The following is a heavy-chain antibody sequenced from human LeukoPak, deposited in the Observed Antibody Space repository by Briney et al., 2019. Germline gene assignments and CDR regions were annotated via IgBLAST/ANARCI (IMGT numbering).Heavy chain of an antibody. CDR2: IRSKANSYAT. V-gene: IGHV3-73*01. CDR3: TAYCSGGSGPLDY. CDR1: GFTFSGSA. Sequence: GGSLRLSCAASGFTFSGSAMHWVRQASGKGLEWVGRIRSKANSYATAYAASVEGRFTISRDDSKNTAYLQMNSLKTEDTAVYYCTAYCSGGSGPLDYWGQGTLVTVSS. D-gene: IGHD2-15*01. J-gene: IGHJ4*02.